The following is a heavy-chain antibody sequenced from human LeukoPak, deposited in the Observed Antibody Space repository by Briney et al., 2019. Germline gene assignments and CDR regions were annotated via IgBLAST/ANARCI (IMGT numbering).Heavy chain of an antibody. J-gene: IGHJ4*02. D-gene: IGHD7-27*01. V-gene: IGHV3-23*01. CDR2: IGGSGGDI. CDR1: GFTFSSYS. Sequence: GGSLRLSCAASGFTFSSYSMYWVRQPPGKGLEWVSIIGGSGGDIHYADSVKGRFTISRDNSKNTLYLQMNSLRVEDTAIYYCAIDPNWGIHYWGQGVLVTVSS. CDR3: AIDPNWGIHY.